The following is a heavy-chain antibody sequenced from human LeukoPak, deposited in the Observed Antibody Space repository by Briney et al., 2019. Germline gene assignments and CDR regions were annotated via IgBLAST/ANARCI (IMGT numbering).Heavy chain of an antibody. CDR2: IIPILGIA. J-gene: IGHJ6*02. CDR3: ATPPDVYYDSSGSPFGMDV. Sequence: SVKVSCKASGDTFSSYAINWVRQAPGQGLEWMGRIIPILGIANYAQKFQGRVTITADKSTSTAYMELSSLRSEDTAVYYCATPPDVYYDSSGSPFGMDVWGQGTTVTVSS. CDR1: GDTFSSYA. V-gene: IGHV1-69*04. D-gene: IGHD3-22*01.